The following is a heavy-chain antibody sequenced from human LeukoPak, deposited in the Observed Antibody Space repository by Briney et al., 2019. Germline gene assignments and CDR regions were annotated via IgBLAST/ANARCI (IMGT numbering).Heavy chain of an antibody. Sequence: SVKVSCKASGGTFSSYAISWVRQAPGQGLEWMGGIIPIFGTANYTQKFQGRVTITADESTSTAYMELSSLRSEDTAVYYCAIPRGCSSTSCSIYYFDYWGQGTLVTVSS. V-gene: IGHV1-69*13. J-gene: IGHJ4*02. CDR3: AIPRGCSSTSCSIYYFDY. CDR1: GGTFSSYA. CDR2: IIPIFGTA. D-gene: IGHD2-2*01.